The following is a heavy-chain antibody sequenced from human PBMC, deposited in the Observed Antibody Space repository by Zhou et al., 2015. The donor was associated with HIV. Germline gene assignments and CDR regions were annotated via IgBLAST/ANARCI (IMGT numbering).Heavy chain of an antibody. CDR2: TYNGYT. J-gene: IGHJ4*02. CDR1: GYTLGNYG. V-gene: IGHV1-18*01. D-gene: IGHD4/OR15-4a*01. CDR3: ARDSTSMLTLLVDY. Sequence: QVQLVQSATEVKKSGASVKVSCKASGYTLGNYGVSWVRQAPGKGLEWMGWTYNGYTKIYAPKFQDRVTMTTDTSTSTAYMEMRSLTSDDTGVYYCARDSTSMLTLLVDYWGQGTLVIVSA.